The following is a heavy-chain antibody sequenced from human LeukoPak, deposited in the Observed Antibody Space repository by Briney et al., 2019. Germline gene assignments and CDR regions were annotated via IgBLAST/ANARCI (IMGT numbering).Heavy chain of an antibody. V-gene: IGHV3-21*01. D-gene: IGHD1-26*01. Sequence: PGGSLRLSCAASGFTFSSYSMNWVRQAPGKGLEWVSSISSSSSYIYYADSVKGRFTISRDNAKNSMYLQMNSLRAEDTAVYYCAVGALPDYDYWGQGTLVTVSS. J-gene: IGHJ4*02. CDR3: AVGALPDYDY. CDR2: ISSSSSYI. CDR1: GFTFSSYS.